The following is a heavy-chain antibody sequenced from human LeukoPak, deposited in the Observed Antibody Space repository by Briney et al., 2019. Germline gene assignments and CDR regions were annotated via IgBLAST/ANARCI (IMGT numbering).Heavy chain of an antibody. D-gene: IGHD2-21*02. V-gene: IGHV3-74*01. CDR1: GFTFSSYW. Sequence: GGSLRLSCAASGFTFSSYWMHWVRQAPGKGLVWVSRIFNPGGATAYVDSVKGRFTISRDNAENTLSLQMNSLRVEDTAVYYCVRVNCAGDCTSRDWYFDPWGRGTLVVVSS. CDR2: IFNPGGAT. CDR3: VRVNCAGDCTSRDWYFDP. J-gene: IGHJ2*01.